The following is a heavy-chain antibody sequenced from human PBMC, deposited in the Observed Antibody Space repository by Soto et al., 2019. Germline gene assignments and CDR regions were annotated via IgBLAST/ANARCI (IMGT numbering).Heavy chain of an antibody. V-gene: IGHV3-30-3*01. J-gene: IGHJ4*02. D-gene: IGHD6-19*01. Sequence: QVQLVESGGGVVQPGGSLRLPCAASGFTFSSFAMHWVRQAPGQGLEWVSVISFNGGAKYYQDSVEGRFTISRDNSENTLYLEMNTLRPEDTAVYFCARRTAVGAHFDFWGRGTLVTVSS. CDR1: GFTFSSFA. CDR3: ARRTAVGAHFDF. CDR2: ISFNGGAK.